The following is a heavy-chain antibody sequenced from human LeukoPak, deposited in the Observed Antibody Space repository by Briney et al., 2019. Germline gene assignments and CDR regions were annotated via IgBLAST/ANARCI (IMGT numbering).Heavy chain of an antibody. CDR3: ARGGSLGY. D-gene: IGHD6-19*01. Sequence: GGSLRLSCAASGFTFSSYGMHWVRQAPGKGLEWVSKIGSSGSAIYYADSVKGRFTISRDNAKSTLYLQMNSLRVEDTAVYYCARGGSLGYWGQGTLVTVSS. CDR1: GFTFSSYG. CDR2: IGSSGSAI. V-gene: IGHV3-48*04. J-gene: IGHJ4*02.